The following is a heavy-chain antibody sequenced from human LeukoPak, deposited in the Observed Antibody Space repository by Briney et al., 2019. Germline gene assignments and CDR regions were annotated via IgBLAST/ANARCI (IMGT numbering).Heavy chain of an antibody. V-gene: IGHV1-2*04. CDR3: ARGRYYDSSGYYLGYFQH. D-gene: IGHD3-22*01. Sequence: ASVKVSCKASGYTFTGYYMHWVRQAPGQGLEWMGWINPNSGGTNYAQKFQGWVTMTRDTSISTAYMELSRLRSDDTAVYYCARGRYYDSSGYYLGYFQHWGQGTLVTVSS. J-gene: IGHJ1*01. CDR2: INPNSGGT. CDR1: GYTFTGYY.